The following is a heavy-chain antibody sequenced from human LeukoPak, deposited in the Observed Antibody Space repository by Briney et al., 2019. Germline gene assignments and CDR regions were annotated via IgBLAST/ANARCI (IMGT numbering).Heavy chain of an antibody. D-gene: IGHD6-6*01. CDR2: ISSSSTI. CDR3: ARVGAAARPFDY. CDR1: GFTFSSYS. Sequence: GGSLRLSCAASGFTFSSYSMNWVRQAPGKGLEWVSYISSSSTIYYADSVKGRFTISRDNAKNSLYLQMNSLRAEDTAVYYCARVGAAARPFDYWGQGTLVTVSS. J-gene: IGHJ4*02. V-gene: IGHV3-48*01.